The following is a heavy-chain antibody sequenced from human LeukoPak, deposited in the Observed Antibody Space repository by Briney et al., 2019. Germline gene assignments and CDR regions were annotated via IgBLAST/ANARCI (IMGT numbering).Heavy chain of an antibody. V-gene: IGHV4-34*01. CDR2: INHSGST. CDR1: GGSFSRYV. D-gene: IGHD2-15*01. J-gene: IGHJ6*03. Sequence: PSETLSLTCGAYGGSFSRYVWSWIRQSPGKGLEWIGEINHSGSTDYNPSLKSRVTISVDTSKNQFSLNLRSVTAADTAVYYCASHCNGGSCYSDYYYYMDVWGKGTTVTVSS. CDR3: ASHCNGGSCYSDYYYYMDV.